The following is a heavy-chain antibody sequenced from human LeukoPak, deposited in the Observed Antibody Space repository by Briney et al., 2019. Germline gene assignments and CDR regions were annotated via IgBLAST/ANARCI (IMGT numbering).Heavy chain of an antibody. CDR3: ARRYCSGGSCYTGEVWFDP. Sequence: PGGSLRLSCAASGFTVSSNYMSWVRQAPGKGLEWVSVIYSGGSTYYADSVKGRFTISRDNSKNTLYLQMNSLRAEDTAVYYCARRYCSGGSCYTGEVWFDPWGQETLVTVSS. CDR2: IYSGGST. J-gene: IGHJ5*02. V-gene: IGHV3-53*01. CDR1: GFTVSSNY. D-gene: IGHD2-15*01.